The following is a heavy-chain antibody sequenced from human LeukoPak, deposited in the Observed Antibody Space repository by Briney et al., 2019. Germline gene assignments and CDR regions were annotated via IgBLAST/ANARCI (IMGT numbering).Heavy chain of an antibody. V-gene: IGHV4-61*01. D-gene: IGHD6-13*01. Sequence: SETLSLTCTVSGGSVSSGSNYWSWIRQPPGKGLEWIGNTYYSGSTNYNPSLKSRVTISVDTSKNQFSLKLSSVTAADTAVYYCARALSSWGYFDLWGRGTLVTVSS. J-gene: IGHJ2*01. CDR1: GGSVSSGSNY. CDR3: ARALSSWGYFDL. CDR2: TYYSGST.